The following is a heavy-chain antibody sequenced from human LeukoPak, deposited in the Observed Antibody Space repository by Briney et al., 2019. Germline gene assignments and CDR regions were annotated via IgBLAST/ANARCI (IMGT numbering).Heavy chain of an antibody. J-gene: IGHJ6*03. Sequence: ASVKVSCKTSGYRVTGYYLHWVRQAPGQGLEWMGWMNPKSGATDYARKFQGRVTMTRDTSISTAYMELTRLRSDDTAVYFCARGSDYDDYFYMDFWGKGTTVTVSS. CDR1: GYRVTGYY. V-gene: IGHV1-2*02. CDR2: MNPKSGAT. CDR3: ARGSDYDDYFYMDF.